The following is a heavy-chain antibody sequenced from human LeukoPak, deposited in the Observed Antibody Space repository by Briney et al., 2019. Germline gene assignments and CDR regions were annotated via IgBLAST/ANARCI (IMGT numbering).Heavy chain of an antibody. CDR1: GDSVSNNIIV. CDR3: ARENNHLTWFDP. CDR2: TYYRSKWYT. J-gene: IGHJ5*02. Sequence: PSQTLSLTCVISGDSVSNNIIVWSWIRQSPSRGLEWLGRTYYRSKWYTDYAVSMKGRITIDPDTSKNQFSLKLSSVTAADTAVYYCARENNHLTWFDPWGQGTLVTVSS. D-gene: IGHD1-14*01. V-gene: IGHV6-1*01.